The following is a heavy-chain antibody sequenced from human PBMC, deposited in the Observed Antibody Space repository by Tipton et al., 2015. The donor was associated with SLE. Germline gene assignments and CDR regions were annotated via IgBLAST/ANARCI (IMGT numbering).Heavy chain of an antibody. D-gene: IGHD1-20*01. J-gene: IGHJ4*02. CDR1: GFTFSSYA. CDR2: ISGSGGST. Sequence: SLRLSCAASGFTFSSYAMSWVRQAPGKGLEWVSAISGSGGSTYYADSVKGRFTISRDNSKNTLYLQMNSLRAEDTAVYYCAKDPVPVTGTGDYFDYWGQGTLVTVSS. V-gene: IGHV3-23*01. CDR3: AKDPVPVTGTGDYFDY.